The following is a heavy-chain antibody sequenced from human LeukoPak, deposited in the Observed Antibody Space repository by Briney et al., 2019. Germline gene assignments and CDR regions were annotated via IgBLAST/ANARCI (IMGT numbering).Heavy chain of an antibody. V-gene: IGHV4-61*02. CDR2: IYTSGST. Sequence: SETLSLTCTVSGGSLSSGSYYWSWIRQPAGKGLEWIGRIYTSGSTNYNPSLKSRVTISVDTSKNQFSLKLSSVTAADTAVYYCARVSEYSSSSGFDYWGQGTLVTVSS. CDR3: ARVSEYSSSSGFDY. J-gene: IGHJ4*02. CDR1: GGSLSSGSYY. D-gene: IGHD6-6*01.